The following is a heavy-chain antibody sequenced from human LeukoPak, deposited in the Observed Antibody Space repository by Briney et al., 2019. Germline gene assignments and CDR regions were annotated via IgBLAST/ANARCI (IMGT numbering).Heavy chain of an antibody. V-gene: IGHV3-21*01. D-gene: IGHD6-6*01. Sequence: GGSLRLSCAASGFTFSSYSMNWVRQAPGNGLEWVSSISSSSSYIYYADSVKGRFTISRDNAKNSLYLQMNSLRAEDTAVYYCARAHRSSSLALNYWGQGTLVTVSS. J-gene: IGHJ4*02. CDR2: ISSSSSYI. CDR3: ARAHRSSSLALNY. CDR1: GFTFSSYS.